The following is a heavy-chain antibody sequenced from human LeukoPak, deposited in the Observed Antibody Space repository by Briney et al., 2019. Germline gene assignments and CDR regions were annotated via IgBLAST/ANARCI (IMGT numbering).Heavy chain of an antibody. CDR3: ANQYCGGDCYPGNYFDY. D-gene: IGHD2-21*02. CDR2: ISGSGGST. CDR1: GFTFSSYA. J-gene: IGHJ4*02. Sequence: GGSLRLSCAASGFTFSSYAMSWVRQAPGKGLEWVSAISGSGGSTYYADSVKGRFTISRDNSKSTLYLQMNSLRAEDTAVYYCANQYCGGDCYPGNYFDYWGQGTLVTVSS. V-gene: IGHV3-23*01.